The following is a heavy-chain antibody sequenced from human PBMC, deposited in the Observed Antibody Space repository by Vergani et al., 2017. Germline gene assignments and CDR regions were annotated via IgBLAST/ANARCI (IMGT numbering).Heavy chain of an antibody. V-gene: IGHV4-34*01. D-gene: IGHD3-3*01. Sequence: QVQLPQWGAGLLKPSETLSLTCAVYGGSFSGYYWSWIRQPPGKGLEWIGEINHSGSTNYNPSLKSRVTISVDTSKNQFSLKLSSVTAADTAVYYCARDREVIGGAYNWFGPWGQGTLVTVSS. CDR2: INHSGST. CDR3: ARDREVIGGAYNWFGP. CDR1: GGSFSGYY. J-gene: IGHJ5*02.